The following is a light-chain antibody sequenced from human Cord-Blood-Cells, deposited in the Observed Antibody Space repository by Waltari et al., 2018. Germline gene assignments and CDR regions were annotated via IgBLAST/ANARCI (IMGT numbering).Light chain of an antibody. Sequence: QSVLTQPPSASGTPGQRVTISCSGSSCYIGSNPVHCYQQLPGTAPKHLIYSNNQRPSGVPDRFSGSKSGTSASLAISGLQSEDEADYYCAAWDDSLNGYVFGTGTKVTVL. J-gene: IGLJ1*01. CDR1: SCYIGSNP. CDR3: AAWDDSLNGYV. V-gene: IGLV1-44*01. CDR2: SNN.